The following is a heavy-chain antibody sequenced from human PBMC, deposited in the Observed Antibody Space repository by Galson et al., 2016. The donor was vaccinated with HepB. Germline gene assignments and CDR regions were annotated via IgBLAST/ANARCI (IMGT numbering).Heavy chain of an antibody. D-gene: IGHD1-7*01. CDR2: IYSGGST. CDR1: GFGVSTSY. CDR3: ARLGWNYAIDY. J-gene: IGHJ4*02. V-gene: IGHV3-66*04. Sequence: SLRLSCAASGFGVSTSYMNWVRQAPGKGLEWVSVIYSGGSTYHVDSVEGRFSISRDNSKNRLYLQMNSLRVEDTAVYYCARLGWNYAIDYWGQGTLVTVSS.